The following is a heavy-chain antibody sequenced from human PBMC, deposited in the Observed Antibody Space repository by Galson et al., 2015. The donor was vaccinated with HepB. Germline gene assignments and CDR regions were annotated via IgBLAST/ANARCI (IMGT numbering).Heavy chain of an antibody. D-gene: IGHD4-17*01. J-gene: IGHJ4*02. CDR2: ISTSSSTM. CDR3: ARGSVTTYIY. CDR1: GFTFSSYS. V-gene: IGHV3-48*02. Sequence: SLRLSCAASGFTFSSYSMNWVRQAPGKGLEWVSYISTSSSTMYYADSVKGRFTISRDNAENSLYLQMNSLRDEDTAVYYCARGSVTTYIYWGQGTLVTVSS.